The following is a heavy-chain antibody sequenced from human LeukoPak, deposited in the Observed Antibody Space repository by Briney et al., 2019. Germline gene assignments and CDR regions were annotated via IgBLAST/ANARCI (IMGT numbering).Heavy chain of an antibody. V-gene: IGHV1-18*01. CDR1: GYTFTSYG. D-gene: IGHD6-13*01. Sequence: ASVPVSCMASGYTFTSYGLSWLRQAPGQGLEWMGWISAYNGNTNYAQKLQGRDTMTTDTYTSTAYMELRSLRSDDTAVYYCARDDVEGIAAAWGEGTLVTVSS. CDR3: ARDDVEGIAAA. CDR2: ISAYNGNT. J-gene: IGHJ5*02.